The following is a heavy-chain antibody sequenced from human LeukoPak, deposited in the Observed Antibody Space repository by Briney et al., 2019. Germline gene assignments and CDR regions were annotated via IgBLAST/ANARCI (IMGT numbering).Heavy chain of an antibody. V-gene: IGHV1-69*04. CDR3: ARGNNNYDSSAFDY. J-gene: IGHJ4*02. CDR2: IIPILGIA. CDR1: GGTFSSYA. Sequence: ASVKVSCKASGGTFSSYAISWVRQAPGQGLEWMGRIIPILGIANYAQKFQGRVTITADKSTSTAYMELSSLRSEDTAVYYCARGNNNYDSSAFDYWGQGTLVTVSS. D-gene: IGHD3-22*01.